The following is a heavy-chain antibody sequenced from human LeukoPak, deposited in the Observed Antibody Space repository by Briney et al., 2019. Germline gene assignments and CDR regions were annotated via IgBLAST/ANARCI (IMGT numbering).Heavy chain of an antibody. CDR1: GFTFSSYG. V-gene: IGHV3-23*01. J-gene: IGHJ3*02. CDR3: AKAVAVAGLGAFDI. CDR2: ISGGGGST. D-gene: IGHD6-19*01. Sequence: GGSLRLSCAASGFTFSSYGMSWVRQAPGKGLEWVSAISGGGGSTYYADSVKGRFTISRDNSKNTLYLQMNSLRAEDTAVYYCAKAVAVAGLGAFDIWGQGTMVTVSS.